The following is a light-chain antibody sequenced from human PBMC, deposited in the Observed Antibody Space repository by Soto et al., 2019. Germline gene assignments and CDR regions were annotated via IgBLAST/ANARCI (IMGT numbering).Light chain of an antibody. Sequence: EIVMTQSPATLSVSPGERATLSCRAGQSFGSNLSWYQQKPGQAPRLLLYGTSTRATVIPDRFTGSGSGTEFTLTISSLQSEDFAVYYCQQYNNWPLTFGGGTKVDIK. J-gene: IGKJ4*01. CDR3: QQYNNWPLT. CDR2: GTS. CDR1: QSFGSN. V-gene: IGKV3-15*01.